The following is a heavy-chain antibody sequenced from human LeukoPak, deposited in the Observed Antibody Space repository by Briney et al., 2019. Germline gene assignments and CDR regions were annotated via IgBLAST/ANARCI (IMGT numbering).Heavy chain of an antibody. V-gene: IGHV3-23*01. CDR2: ISGSGGST. CDR3: AKDRHAPGRYCSSTTCFPFDS. D-gene: IGHD2-2*01. CDR1: GFTFSSYD. J-gene: IGHJ5*01. Sequence: TGGSLRLSCAASGFTFSSYDMSWVRQAPGKGLEWVSAISGSGGSTYYADSVKGRFTISRDNPKSTLYLQMNSLRAEDTAVYYCAKDRHAPGRYCSSTTCFPFDSWGQGTLVTVSS.